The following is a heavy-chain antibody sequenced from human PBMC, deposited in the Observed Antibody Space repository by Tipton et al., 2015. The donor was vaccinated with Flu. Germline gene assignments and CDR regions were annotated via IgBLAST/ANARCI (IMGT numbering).Heavy chain of an antibody. CDR3: AGLSFYDVDLQNHYFED. CDR2: IHYSGTT. V-gene: IGHV4-39*01. J-gene: IGHJ4*02. D-gene: IGHD3-10*02. CDR1: GGSISSYH. Sequence: TLSLTCTVSGGSISSYHWGWIRQPPGKGLEWIGGIHYSGTTYYNPSLKSRVTISVDTSKNQFSLKVTSVTAADTAVYYCAGLSFYDVDLQNHYFEDWGQGTLVTVSS.